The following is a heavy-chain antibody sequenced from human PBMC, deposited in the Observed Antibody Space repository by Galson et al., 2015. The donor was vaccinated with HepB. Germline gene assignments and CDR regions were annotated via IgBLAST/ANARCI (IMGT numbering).Heavy chain of an antibody. CDR3: ARWIRHGMDV. D-gene: IGHD5-18*01. CDR1: GCTFTSYA. V-gene: IGHV1-3*01. Sequence: SVKVSCKASGCTFTSYAMHWVRQAPGQRLEWMGWINAGNSNTKYSQKFQGRVTITRDTSASTAYMELSSLRSEDTAVYYCARWIRHGMDVWGQGTTVTVSS. J-gene: IGHJ6*02. CDR2: INAGNSNT.